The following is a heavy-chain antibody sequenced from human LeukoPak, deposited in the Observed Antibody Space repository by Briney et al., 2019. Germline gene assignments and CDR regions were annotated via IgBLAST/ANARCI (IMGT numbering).Heavy chain of an antibody. J-gene: IGHJ3*02. CDR1: GGSISSYY. Sequence: SETLTLTCTVSGGSISSYYWSWIRQPPGKGLEWIGYIYYSGSTNYNPSLKSRVTISVDTSKNQFSLKLSSVTAADTAVYYCAREARSALGAFDIWGQGTMVTVSS. CDR2: IYYSGST. D-gene: IGHD6-6*01. CDR3: AREARSALGAFDI. V-gene: IGHV4-59*12.